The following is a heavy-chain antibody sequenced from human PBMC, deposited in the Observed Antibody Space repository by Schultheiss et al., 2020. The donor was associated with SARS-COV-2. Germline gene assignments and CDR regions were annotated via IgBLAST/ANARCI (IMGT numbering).Heavy chain of an antibody. CDR1: GYRFASYW. CDR2: IYPGDSDT. CDR3: AITSTDILTGYYSAFDI. D-gene: IGHD3-9*01. Sequence: GGSLRLSCKGSGYRFASYWIGWVRQMPGKGLEWMGIIYPGDSDTRYSPSFQGQVTISADKSISTAYLQWSSLKASDTAMYYCAITSTDILTGYYSAFDIWGQGTTVTVSS. V-gene: IGHV5-51*01. J-gene: IGHJ3*02.